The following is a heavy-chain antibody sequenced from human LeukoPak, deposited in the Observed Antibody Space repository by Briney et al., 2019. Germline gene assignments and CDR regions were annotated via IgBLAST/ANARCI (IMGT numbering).Heavy chain of an antibody. CDR3: ASASGREAAGYLLGLFDY. V-gene: IGHV3-53*01. D-gene: IGHD6-13*01. Sequence: GGSLRLSCAASGLSVSNKYMSWVRQAPGKGLEWVSFIYSDGRTYYTDSVKGRSTISRDNSKNTLYLQMNSLRTEDTAMYYCASASGREAAGYLLGLFDYWGQGTLVTVSS. CDR2: IYSDGRT. CDR1: GLSVSNKY. J-gene: IGHJ4*02.